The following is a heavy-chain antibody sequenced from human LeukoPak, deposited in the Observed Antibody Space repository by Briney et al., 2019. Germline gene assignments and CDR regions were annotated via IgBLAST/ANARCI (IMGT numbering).Heavy chain of an antibody. V-gene: IGHV4-34*01. D-gene: IGHD2-2*01. CDR3: ARVRKDIVVVPAAKAYYYYRDV. CDR2: INHSGST. J-gene: IGHJ6*03. Sequence: SETLSLTCAVYGGSFSGYYWSWIRQPPGKGLEWIGEINHSGSTNYNPSLKSRVTISVDTPKNQFSLKLSSVPAADTAAYYCARVRKDIVVVPAAKAYYYYRDVWGKGTTVTVSS. CDR1: GGSFSGYY.